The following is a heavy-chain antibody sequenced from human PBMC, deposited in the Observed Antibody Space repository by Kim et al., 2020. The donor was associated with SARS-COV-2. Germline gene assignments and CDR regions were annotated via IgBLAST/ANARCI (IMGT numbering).Heavy chain of an antibody. CDR2: T. Sequence: TRNSPSFQGQVTISADKSISTAYLQWSSLKASDTAMYYCARHSPDSFLDYWGQGTLVTVSS. V-gene: IGHV5-51*01. CDR3: ARHSPDSFLDY. D-gene: IGHD2-15*01. J-gene: IGHJ4*02.